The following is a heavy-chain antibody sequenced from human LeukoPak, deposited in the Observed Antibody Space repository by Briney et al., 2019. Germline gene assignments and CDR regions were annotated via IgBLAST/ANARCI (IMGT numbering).Heavy chain of an antibody. CDR2: INHSGST. V-gene: IGHV4-34*01. CDR1: GGSFSGYY. CDR3: ARGIAAAGPFDY. D-gene: IGHD6-13*01. Sequence: SETLSLTCAVYGGSFSGYYWSWIRQPPGKGLEWIGEINHSGSTNYNPSLKSRVTISVDTSKNQFSLKLSSVTAADTAVYYCARGIAAAGPFDYWGQGTLVTVSS. J-gene: IGHJ4*02.